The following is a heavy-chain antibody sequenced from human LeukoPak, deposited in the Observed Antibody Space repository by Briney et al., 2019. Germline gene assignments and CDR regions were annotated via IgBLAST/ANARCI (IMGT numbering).Heavy chain of an antibody. CDR1: GFTFSSYA. CDR3: ARDRADSSGYYGYYYYGMDV. J-gene: IGHJ6*02. Sequence: GGSLRLSCAASGFTFSSYAIHWVRQAPGKGLEWVAVIPYDGSNKYYADSVKGRFTISRDNSKNTLYLQMNSLRAEDTAVYYCARDRADSSGYYGYYYYGMDVWGQGTTVTVSS. V-gene: IGHV3-30-3*01. D-gene: IGHD3-22*01. CDR2: IPYDGSNK.